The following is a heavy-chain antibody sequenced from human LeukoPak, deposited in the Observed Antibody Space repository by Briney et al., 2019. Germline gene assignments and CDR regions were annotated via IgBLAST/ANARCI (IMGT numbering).Heavy chain of an antibody. CDR3: ATEDCSSTSCYDY. CDR2: ISSSSSYI. J-gene: IGHJ4*02. CDR1: GFTFSSYS. V-gene: IGHV3-21*01. D-gene: IGHD2-2*01. Sequence: GGSLRLSCAASGFTFSSYSMNWVRQAPGKGLEWVSSISSSSSYIYYADSVKGRFTISRDNAKNSLYLQMNSLRAEDTAVYYCATEDCSSTSCYDYWGQGTLVTVFS.